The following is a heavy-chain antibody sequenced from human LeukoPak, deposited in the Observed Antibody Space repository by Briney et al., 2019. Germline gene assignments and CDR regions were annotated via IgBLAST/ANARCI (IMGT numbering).Heavy chain of an antibody. CDR2: IYSGGST. V-gene: IGHV3-66*04. Sequence: PGGSLRLSCADSAFTFSSYEMNWVRQAPGKGLEWVSVIYSGGSTYYADSVKGRFTISRDNSKNTLYLQMNSLRVEDTAVYYCARQTSVATFDYWGQGTLVTVSS. D-gene: IGHD5-12*01. CDR1: AFTFSSYE. CDR3: ARQTSVATFDY. J-gene: IGHJ4*02.